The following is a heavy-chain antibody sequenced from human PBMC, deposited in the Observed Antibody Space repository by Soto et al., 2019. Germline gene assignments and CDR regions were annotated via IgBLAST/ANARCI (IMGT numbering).Heavy chain of an antibody. D-gene: IGHD5-18*01. J-gene: IGHJ4*02. CDR2: IKSITDGGTT. CDR1: ACSFTNAW. Sequence: EVHLVESGGGLVKPGGSLRLSCVASACSFTNAWMSWVRQAPGKGLEWVGRIKSITDGGTTDYAAPVKGRFTISRDDSNHTLYLQMNSLKTEDTAVYYCSTGRSTYGLDSWGQGTLVTVSS. V-gene: IGHV3-15*01. CDR3: STGRSTYGLDS.